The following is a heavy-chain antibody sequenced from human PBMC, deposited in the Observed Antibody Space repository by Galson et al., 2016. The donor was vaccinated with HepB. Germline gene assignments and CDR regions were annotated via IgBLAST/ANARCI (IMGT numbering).Heavy chain of an antibody. D-gene: IGHD3-3*01. Sequence: SVKVSCKASGYTFTDFYIHWVRQAPGQGLEWMGWINPNIGITNYAQEFQGRVTMTRDTSISAAYMEVRRLGSDDTAVYYCARDPHGIFGVAEYCFYGMDLWGKGTTVTVSS. CDR3: ARDPHGIFGVAEYCFYGMDL. CDR1: GYTFTDFY. CDR2: INPNIGIT. V-gene: IGHV1-2*02. J-gene: IGHJ6*04.